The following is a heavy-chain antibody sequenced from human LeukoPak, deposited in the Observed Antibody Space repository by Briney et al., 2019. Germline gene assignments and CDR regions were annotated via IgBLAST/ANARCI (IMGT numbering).Heavy chain of an antibody. J-gene: IGHJ4*02. Sequence: GGSLRLSCAASGFTFSSYGMHWVRQAPGKGLEWVAAISYDGSNKYYADSVKGRFTISRDNSKNTLYLQMNSLRAEDTAVYYCAYKGGYSYGYREEYYFDYWGQGTLVTVSS. V-gene: IGHV3-30*03. D-gene: IGHD5-18*01. CDR3: AYKGGYSYGYREEYYFDY. CDR2: ISYDGSNK. CDR1: GFTFSSYG.